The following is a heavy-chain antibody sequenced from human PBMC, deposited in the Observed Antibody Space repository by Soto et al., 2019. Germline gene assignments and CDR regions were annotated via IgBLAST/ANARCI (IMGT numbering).Heavy chain of an antibody. CDR1: GGSISSGDYY. D-gene: IGHD3-22*01. V-gene: IGHV4-30-4*01. J-gene: IGHJ4*02. Sequence: QVQLQESGPGLVKPSQTLSLTCTVSGGSISSGDYYWSWIRQPPGKGLEWIGYIYYSGSTYYNPSLKGRVTIPVDTSKNPFSLKLSSVTAADTAVYYCARAGDYYDSSGYSTYFDYWGQGTLVTVSS. CDR3: ARAGDYYDSSGYSTYFDY. CDR2: IYYSGST.